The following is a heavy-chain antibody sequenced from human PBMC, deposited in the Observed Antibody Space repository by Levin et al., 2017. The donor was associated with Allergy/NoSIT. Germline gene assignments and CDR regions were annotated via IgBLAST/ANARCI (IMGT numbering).Heavy chain of an antibody. CDR3: ARGSGSYSGGYYYYGMDG. Sequence: SVKVSCKASGGTFSSYAISWVRQAPGQGLEWMGGIIPIFGTANYAQKFQGRVKITADESTSTAYMELSSLRSEDTAVYYCARGSGSYSGGYYYYGMDGWGQGTTVTVSS. D-gene: IGHD1-26*01. CDR1: GGTFSSYA. J-gene: IGHJ6*02. CDR2: IIPIFGTA. V-gene: IGHV1-69*13.